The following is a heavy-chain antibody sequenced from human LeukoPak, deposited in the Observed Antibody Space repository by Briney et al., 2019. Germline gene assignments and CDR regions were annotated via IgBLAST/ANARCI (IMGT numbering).Heavy chain of an antibody. CDR2: SHYSGST. Sequence: KSSETLSLTCIVSGDSISSHYWSWIRQPPGKGLEWIGYSHYSGSTNYNPSLKSRVTISVDTSKNQFSLKLSSVTAADTAVYYCARELGGSSSSYFDYWGQGTLVTVSS. CDR1: GDSISSHY. V-gene: IGHV4-59*11. CDR3: ARELGGSSSSYFDY. J-gene: IGHJ4*02. D-gene: IGHD6-6*01.